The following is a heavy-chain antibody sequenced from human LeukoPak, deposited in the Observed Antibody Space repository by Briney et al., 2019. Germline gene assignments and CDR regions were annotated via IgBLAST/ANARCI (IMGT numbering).Heavy chain of an antibody. CDR1: GVTVSSNY. J-gene: IGHJ3*02. CDR2: LYTDDRP. V-gene: IGHV3-53*01. CDR3: ARVRGDSRGNAFDI. Sequence: GGSLRLSCAASGVTVSSNYMTWVRQAPGKGLEWVSLLYTDDRPFYADSVKGRFTISRDNSNRTVFLQMNSLRAEDTAVYYCARVRGDSRGNAFDIWGQGTMVSVS. D-gene: IGHD2-15*01.